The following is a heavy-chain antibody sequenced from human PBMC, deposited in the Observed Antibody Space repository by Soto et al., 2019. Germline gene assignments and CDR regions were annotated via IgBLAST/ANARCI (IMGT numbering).Heavy chain of an antibody. V-gene: IGHV3-23*01. CDR3: AKRAMVRGVINVYYFDY. Sequence: GGSLRLSCAASGFTFSSYAMSWVHQAPGKGLEWVSAISGSGGSTYYADSVKGRFTISRDNSKNTLYLQMNCLRAEDTAVYYCAKRAMVRGVINVYYFDYWGQGTLVTVSS. CDR2: ISGSGGST. J-gene: IGHJ4*02. CDR1: GFTFSSYA. D-gene: IGHD3-10*01.